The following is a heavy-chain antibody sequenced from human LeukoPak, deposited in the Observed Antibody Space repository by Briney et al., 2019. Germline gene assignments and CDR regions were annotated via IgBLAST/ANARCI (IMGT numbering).Heavy chain of an antibody. CDR3: ARYGSGSYYNVGWYFDL. J-gene: IGHJ2*01. CDR2: IYYSGST. CDR1: GGSISSSSYY. V-gene: IGHV4-39*07. Sequence: SETLSLTCTVSGGSISSSSYYWGWIRQPPGKGLEWIGSIYYSGSTNYNPSLKSRVTISVDTSKNQFSLKLSSVTAADTAVYYCARYGSGSYYNVGWYFDLWGRGTLVTVSS. D-gene: IGHD3-10*01.